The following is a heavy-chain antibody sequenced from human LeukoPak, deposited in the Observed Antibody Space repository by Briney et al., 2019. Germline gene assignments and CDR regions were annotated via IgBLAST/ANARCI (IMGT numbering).Heavy chain of an antibody. Sequence: GGTLRLSCAASGFTYSDYYMTWIRQAPGKGLEWVSHIAHSGNGMWYADAVKGRFTISRDNAKNLLFLQMDSLRAEDTAVYYCARGHYEMGVWGQGTTVIVSS. CDR2: IAHSGNGM. V-gene: IGHV3-11*01. J-gene: IGHJ6*02. CDR1: GFTYSDYY. CDR3: ARGHYEMGV.